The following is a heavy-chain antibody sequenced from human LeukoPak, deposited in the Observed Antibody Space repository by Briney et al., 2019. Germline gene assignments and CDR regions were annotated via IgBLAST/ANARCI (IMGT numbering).Heavy chain of an antibody. CDR1: GYTFTGYY. CDR3: ARDRSELVITFGGVIVNYFDP. J-gene: IGHJ5*02. CDR2: INPNSGDT. Sequence: ASVKVSCKASGYTFTGYYIHWVRQAPGQGLEWMGRINPNSGDTNYAQKFQGRVTMTRDTSISTAYMELSRLSSDDTAVYYCARDRSELVITFGGVIVNYFDPWGQGTLVTVSS. D-gene: IGHD3-16*02. V-gene: IGHV1-2*06.